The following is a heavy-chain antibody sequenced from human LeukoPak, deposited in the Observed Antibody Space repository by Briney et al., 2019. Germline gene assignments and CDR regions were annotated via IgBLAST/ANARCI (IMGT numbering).Heavy chain of an antibody. D-gene: IGHD3-22*01. CDR2: ISGGGGST. J-gene: IGHJ4*02. CDR3: AKLTGRGYSYESVDY. V-gene: IGHV3-23*01. CDR1: GFTFSSYA. Sequence: GGSLRLSCAAPGFTFSSYAMSWVRQAPGKGLEWVSAISGGGGSTYYADSVKGRFTISRDNSKNTLYLQMNSLRAEDTAVYYCAKLTGRGYSYESVDYWGQGTLVTVSP.